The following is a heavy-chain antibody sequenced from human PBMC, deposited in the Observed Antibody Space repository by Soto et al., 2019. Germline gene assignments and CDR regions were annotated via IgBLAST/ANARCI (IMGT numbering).Heavy chain of an antibody. CDR1: GFTFSNDW. V-gene: IGHV3-15*01. CDR2: IKTNTDGGTT. Sequence: EAQLVESGGGLVKPGGSLRLSCAASGFTFSNDWMSWVRQAPGKGLEWVGRIKTNTDGGTTDYAAPVKGRFTISRDDSENTLSLQMNSLQAEDTAVYYCTTGRAYWGQGTLVTVSS. J-gene: IGHJ4*02. CDR3: TTGRAY.